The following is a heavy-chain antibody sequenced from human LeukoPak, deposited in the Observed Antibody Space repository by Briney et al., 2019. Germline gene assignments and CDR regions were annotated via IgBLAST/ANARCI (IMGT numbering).Heavy chain of an antibody. V-gene: IGHV3-23*01. CDR2: VTPGSDTT. J-gene: IGHJ6*02. D-gene: IGHD3-10*01. Sequence: GGSLRVSCAACGVAFSNYEVSWIRQAQGKEVEGVAPVTPGSDTTYSVDSVKVRFTISIDNSNNTLSLQMNILRGEDTAKYFCSRVWYRELNVDFWGHGTTVTVSS. CDR3: SRVWYRELNVDF. CDR1: GVAFSNYE.